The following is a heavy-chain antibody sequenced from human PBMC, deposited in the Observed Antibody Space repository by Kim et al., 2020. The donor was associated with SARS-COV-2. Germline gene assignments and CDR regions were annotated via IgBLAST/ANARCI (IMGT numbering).Heavy chain of an antibody. V-gene: IGHV4-34*01. D-gene: IGHD3-10*01. CDR2: INHSGST. Sequence: SETLSLTCAVYGGSFSGYYWSWIRQPPGKGLEWIGEINHSGSTNYNPSLKSRVTISVDTSKNQFSLKLSSVTAADTAVYYCATAMVRGDRDHWGQGNPVT. CDR1: GGSFSGYY. CDR3: ATAMVRGDRDH. J-gene: IGHJ4*02.